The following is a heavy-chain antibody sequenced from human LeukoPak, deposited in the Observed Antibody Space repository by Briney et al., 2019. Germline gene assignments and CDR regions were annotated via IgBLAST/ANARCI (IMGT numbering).Heavy chain of an antibody. V-gene: IGHV4-34*01. CDR2: INHSGST. D-gene: IGHD6-13*01. CDR3: ARMEVLSSSWYLIAY. CDR1: GGSLSGYY. J-gene: IGHJ4*02. Sequence: PSETLSLTCAVYGGSLSGYYWSWIRQPPGKGLEWIGEINHSGSTNYNPSLKSRVTISVDTSKNQFSLKLSSVTAADTAVYYCARMEVLSSSWYLIAYWGQGTLVTVSS.